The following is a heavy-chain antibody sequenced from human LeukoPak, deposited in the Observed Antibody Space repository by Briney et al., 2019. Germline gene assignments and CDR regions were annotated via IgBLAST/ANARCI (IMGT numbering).Heavy chain of an antibody. J-gene: IGHJ5*02. CDR2: ISGSGGST. Sequence: GGSLRLSCAASGFSFSSYGMSWVRQAPGKGLECVSAISGSGGSTYYADSVKGRFTISRDNSKNTLYLQMNSLRAEDTAVYYCAKNSIAAAASKRGCWFDPWGQGTLVTVSS. V-gene: IGHV3-23*01. CDR3: AKNSIAAAASKRGCWFDP. CDR1: GFSFSSYG. D-gene: IGHD6-13*01.